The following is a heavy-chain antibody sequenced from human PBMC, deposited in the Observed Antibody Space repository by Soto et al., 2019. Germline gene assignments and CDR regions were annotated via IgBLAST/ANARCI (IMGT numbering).Heavy chain of an antibody. V-gene: IGHV3-7*04. CDR2: IKEDGSER. J-gene: IGHJ4*02. D-gene: IGHD3-10*01. CDR3: ARATGADKEDY. Sequence: EVQLVESGGGLVQPGGSLRLSCAASGFIFSHYWMSWVRQAPGKGLEWVANIKEDGSERYYVDSVKGRFTISRVNAKNSLYLQMNSLRAEDTAVYYCARATGADKEDYWGQGTLVTVSS. CDR1: GFIFSHYW.